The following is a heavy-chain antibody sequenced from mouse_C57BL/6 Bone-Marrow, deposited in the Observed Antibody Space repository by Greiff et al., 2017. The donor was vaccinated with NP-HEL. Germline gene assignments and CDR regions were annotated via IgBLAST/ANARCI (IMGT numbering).Heavy chain of an antibody. Sequence: EVKVEESGEGLVKPGGSLKLSCAASGFTFSSYAMSWVRQTPEKRLEWVAYISSGGDYIYYADTVKGRFTISRDNARNTLYLHMSSLKSEDTAMYYCTRVYDGYPLSMDYWGQGTSVTVSS. CDR3: TRVYDGYPLSMDY. V-gene: IGHV5-9-1*02. CDR2: ISSGGDYI. CDR1: GFTFSSYA. J-gene: IGHJ4*01. D-gene: IGHD2-3*01.